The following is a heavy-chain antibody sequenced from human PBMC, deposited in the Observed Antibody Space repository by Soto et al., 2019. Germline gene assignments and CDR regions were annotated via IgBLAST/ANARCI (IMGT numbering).Heavy chain of an antibody. CDR3: ARTGYHATSVRY. CDR2: INHSGST. J-gene: IGHJ4*02. CDR1: GGSFSGYY. Sequence: QVQLQQWGAGLLKPSETLSLTCAVYGGSFSGYYWSWILQPPGKGLEWIGEINHSGSTNYNPSHKIRVTISVDTSKNQFSLKLSSVTAADTAVYYCARTGYHATSVRYWGQGTLVTVSS. D-gene: IGHD5-12*01. V-gene: IGHV4-34*01.